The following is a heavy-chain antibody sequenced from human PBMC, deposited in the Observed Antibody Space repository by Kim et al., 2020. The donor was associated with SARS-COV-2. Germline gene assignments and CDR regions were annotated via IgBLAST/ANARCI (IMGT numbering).Heavy chain of an antibody. CDR1: GFTFDDYA. Sequence: GGSLRLSCAASGFTFDDYAMHWVRQAPGKGLEWVSGISWNSGSIGYADSVKGRFTISRDNAKNSLYLQMNSLRAEDTALYYCAKVFSSGFSDWGQGTLVT. J-gene: IGHJ4*02. D-gene: IGHD3-22*01. V-gene: IGHV3-9*01. CDR3: AKVFSSGFSD. CDR2: ISWNSGSI.